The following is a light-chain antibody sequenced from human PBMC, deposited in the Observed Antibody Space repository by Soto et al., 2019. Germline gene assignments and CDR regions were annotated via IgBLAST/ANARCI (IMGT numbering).Light chain of an antibody. V-gene: IGKV3-20*01. CDR1: QSVSSSY. J-gene: IGKJ4*01. CDR2: GAS. Sequence: EIVLTQSPGTLSLSPGERATLSCRASQSVSSSYLAWYQQKPGQAPRLLIYGASSRATGIPDRFSGSGSGTDFTLTISRLEPEDFAVYYCQQYCSSPFLGGGTKVEIK. CDR3: QQYCSSPF.